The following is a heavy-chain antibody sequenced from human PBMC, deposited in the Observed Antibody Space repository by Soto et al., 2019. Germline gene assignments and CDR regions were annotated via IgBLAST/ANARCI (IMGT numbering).Heavy chain of an antibody. V-gene: IGHV4-59*01. CDR2: IYSSGST. Sequence: ASEGLSLTCTCSGGSIRSYYWSWIPPPPGKGLEWIGYIYSSGSTNYNPSLKSRVTISLDTSKNQFSLKLSSVTAADTAVYYCARGYNDFWSGYFTWFDPWGQGTLVTVSS. CDR3: ARGYNDFWSGYFTWFDP. J-gene: IGHJ5*02. D-gene: IGHD3-3*01. CDR1: GGSIRSYY.